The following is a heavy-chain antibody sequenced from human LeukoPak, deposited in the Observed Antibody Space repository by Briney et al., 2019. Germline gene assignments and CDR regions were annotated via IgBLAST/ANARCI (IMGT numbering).Heavy chain of an antibody. V-gene: IGHV3-23*01. D-gene: IGHD4-23*01. J-gene: IGHJ2*01. CDR2: VSGSGAST. Sequence: QPGGSLRLSCAASGFTFSSYAMSWVRQAPGKGLEWVSAVSGSGASTYYADSVKGRFTISRDNSKNTLYLQMNSLRAEDTAVYYCVLLSVINGYFDFWGRGTLVTVSS. CDR1: GFTFSSYA. CDR3: VLLSVINGYFDF.